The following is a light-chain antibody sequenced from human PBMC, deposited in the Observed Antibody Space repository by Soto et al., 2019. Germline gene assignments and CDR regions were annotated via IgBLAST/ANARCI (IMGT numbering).Light chain of an antibody. J-gene: IGKJ4*01. CDR1: QTVSRMY. CDR2: GTS. V-gene: IGKV3D-7*01. CDR3: QPYNNWPLT. Sequence: EIVLPQSPVTLSLSPGASSPLSCRASQTVSRMYLSWFQQKPGQAPRLLIYGTSTRATGVPTRFSGSRSGAEFTLTINSLQSEDFAVYYCQPYNNWPLTFGRGNKVDIK.